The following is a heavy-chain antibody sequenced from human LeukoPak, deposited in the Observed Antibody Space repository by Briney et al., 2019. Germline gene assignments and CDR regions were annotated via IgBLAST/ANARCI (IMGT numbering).Heavy chain of an antibody. CDR2: INSDGSST. Sequence: RAGGSLRLSCAASGFTFSSYWMHWVRQAPGKGLVWVSRINSDGSSTSYADSVKGRFTISRDNAKNTLYLQMNSLRDEDTAVYYCARESGYHGSGFDPWGQGTLVTVSS. J-gene: IGHJ5*02. V-gene: IGHV3-74*01. CDR1: GFTFSSYW. CDR3: ARESGYHGSGFDP. D-gene: IGHD3-10*01.